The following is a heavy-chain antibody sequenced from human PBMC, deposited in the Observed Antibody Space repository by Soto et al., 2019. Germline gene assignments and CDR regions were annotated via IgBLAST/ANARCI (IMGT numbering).Heavy chain of an antibody. CDR2: INPNSGGT. J-gene: IGHJ3*02. CDR1: GYTFTGYY. Sequence: QVQLVQSGAEVKKPGASVKVSCKASGYTFTGYYMHWVRQAPGQGLEWMGWINPNSGGTNYAQKFQGWVTMTRDTSISTADMGLSRLRSDDTAVYYCARGGGVGATIGNAFDIWGQGTMVTVSS. CDR3: ARGGGVGATIGNAFDI. D-gene: IGHD1-26*01. V-gene: IGHV1-2*04.